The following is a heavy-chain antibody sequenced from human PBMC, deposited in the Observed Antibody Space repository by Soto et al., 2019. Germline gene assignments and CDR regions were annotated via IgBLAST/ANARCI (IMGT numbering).Heavy chain of an antibody. J-gene: IGHJ2*01. CDR3: AILRNWCFDL. CDR1: DDSISNYY. D-gene: IGHD2-21*02. CDR2: RYTSGGT. Sequence: QVQLQESGPGLVKPSETLSLTCTVSDDSISNYYWGWIRQPAGEGLEWIGRRYTSGGTYYNPSLQSRVTMSLDTTENHFSLKLTSVTAADTAVYYCAILRNWCFDLWGRGTLVTVSS. V-gene: IGHV4-4*07.